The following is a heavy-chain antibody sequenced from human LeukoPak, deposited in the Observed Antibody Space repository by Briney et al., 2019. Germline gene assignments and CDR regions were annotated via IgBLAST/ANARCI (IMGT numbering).Heavy chain of an antibody. V-gene: IGHV4-59*08. J-gene: IGHJ3*02. CDR3: ARHSITAGTEYAFDI. Sequence: SETLSLTCTVSGGSISYYYWSWIRQPPGKGLEWIGYIYYSGSTNYNPSLKSRVTISVDTSKNQFSLKLSSVTAADTAVYYCARHSITAGTEYAFDIWGQGTMVTVSS. D-gene: IGHD6-13*01. CDR1: GGSISYYY. CDR2: IYYSGST.